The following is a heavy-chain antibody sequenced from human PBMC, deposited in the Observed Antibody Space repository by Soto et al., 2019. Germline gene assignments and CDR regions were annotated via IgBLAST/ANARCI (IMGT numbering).Heavy chain of an antibody. J-gene: IGHJ6*02. CDR1: GYTFTSYG. CDR3: VRDTQVLRYLGGVSPYYYGMDV. CDR2: ISAYNGNT. V-gene: IGHV1-18*04. Sequence: ASVKVSCKASGYTFTSYGISWVRQAPGQGLEWMGWISAYNGNTNYAQKLQGRVTMTTDTSTSTAYMELRSLRAEDTAVYYCVRDTQVLRYLGGVSPYYYGMDVWGQGTTVTVSS. D-gene: IGHD3-3*01.